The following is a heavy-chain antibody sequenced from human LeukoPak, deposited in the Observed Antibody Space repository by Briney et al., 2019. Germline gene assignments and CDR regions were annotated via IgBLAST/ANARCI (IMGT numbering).Heavy chain of an antibody. D-gene: IGHD6-19*01. CDR3: ARERAVAGYYHDAFDI. V-gene: IGHV4-59*12. CDR1: GGSISSYY. J-gene: IGHJ3*02. Sequence: SETLSLTCTVSGGSISSYYWSWIRQSPGKGLECIGYIHYTGSTNYNPSLKSRVTMSVDTSKNQFSLKLSSVTAADTAVYYCARERAVAGYYHDAFDIWGQGTMVTVSS. CDR2: IHYTGST.